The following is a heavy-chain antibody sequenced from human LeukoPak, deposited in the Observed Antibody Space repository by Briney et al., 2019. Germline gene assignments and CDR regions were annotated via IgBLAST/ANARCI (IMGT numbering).Heavy chain of an antibody. CDR1: GGSFSGYY. CDR2: INHSGST. V-gene: IGHV4-34*01. Sequence: PSETLSLTCAVYGGSFSGYYWSWIRQPPGKGLEWIGEINHSGSTNYNPSLKSRVTISVDTSKNQFSLKLSSVTAADTAAYYCARDRGTWNDDGFDYWGQGTLVTVSS. CDR3: ARDRGTWNDDGFDY. D-gene: IGHD1-1*01. J-gene: IGHJ4*02.